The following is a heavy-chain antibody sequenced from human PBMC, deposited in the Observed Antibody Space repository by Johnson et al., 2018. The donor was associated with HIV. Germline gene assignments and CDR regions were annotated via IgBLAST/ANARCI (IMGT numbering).Heavy chain of an antibody. J-gene: IGHJ3*02. V-gene: IGHV3-15*01. D-gene: IGHD3-22*01. CDR2: IKSKTDGGTT. CDR1: GFTFSNAW. Sequence: VQLVESGGGLVKPGGSLRLSCAASGFTFSNAWMSWVRQAPGKGLEWVGRIKSKTDGGTTDYAAPVKGRFTISRDDSKNTVYLQMNSLRAEDTAVYYCARDYPLYDSSGPALNDAFDIWGQGTMVTVSS. CDR3: ARDYPLYDSSGPALNDAFDI.